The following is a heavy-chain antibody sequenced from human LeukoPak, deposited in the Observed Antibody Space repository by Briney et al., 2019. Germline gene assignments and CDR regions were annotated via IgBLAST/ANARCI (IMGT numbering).Heavy chain of an antibody. Sequence: GASVKVSCKASGYTFTGYYLHWVRQAPGQGLEWMGWINPNSGGTNYAQKFQGRVTMTRDTSISTAYMELNRLRSDDTAVYYCARKGENGLSAGAFDFWGQGTMVTVSS. V-gene: IGHV1-2*02. J-gene: IGHJ3*01. CDR2: INPNSGGT. CDR3: ARKGENGLSAGAFDF. D-gene: IGHD4/OR15-4a*01. CDR1: GYTFTGYY.